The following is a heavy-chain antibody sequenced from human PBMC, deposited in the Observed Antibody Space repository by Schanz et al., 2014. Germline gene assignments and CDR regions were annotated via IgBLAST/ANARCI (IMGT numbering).Heavy chain of an antibody. Sequence: EVQLVESGGGLIQPGGSLRLSCAASGFGFSSYSMNWVRQAPGKGLEWVSYISDSGTYTNYADSVKGRFTISRDNAKNSLYLQMNSLRAEDAGLYFCARGGSGSHYRLDYWGQGTLVTVSS. D-gene: IGHD1-26*01. V-gene: IGHV3-21*05. CDR1: GFGFSSYS. CDR2: ISDSGTYT. J-gene: IGHJ4*02. CDR3: ARGGSGSHYRLDY.